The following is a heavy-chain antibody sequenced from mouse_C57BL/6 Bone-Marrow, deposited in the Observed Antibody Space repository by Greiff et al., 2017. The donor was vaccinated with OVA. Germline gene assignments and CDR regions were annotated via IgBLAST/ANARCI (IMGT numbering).Heavy chain of an antibody. D-gene: IGHD2-3*01. CDR2: IDPSDSYT. J-gene: IGHJ3*01. V-gene: IGHV1-59*01. CDR1: GYTFTSYW. Sequence: QVQLQQPGAELVRPGTSVKLSCKASGYTFTSYWMHWVKQRPGQGLEWIGVIDPSDSYTNYNQKFKGKATLTVDTSSSTAYMQLSSLTSEDSAVYYCARSAPDGYFSYWGQGTLVTVSA. CDR3: ARSAPDGYFSY.